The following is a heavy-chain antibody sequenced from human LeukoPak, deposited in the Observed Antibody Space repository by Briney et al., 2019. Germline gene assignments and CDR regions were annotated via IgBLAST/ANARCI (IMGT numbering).Heavy chain of an antibody. J-gene: IGHJ5*02. D-gene: IGHD6-13*01. CDR2: VTGSGVST. Sequence: GGSLRLSCAASGFTFSSYAMTWVRQAPGKGLQWVSAVTGSGVSTYYADSVKGRFTISRDNSKNTLYLQMNSLRAEDTAVYYCAKDRGSSSWLRGWFDPWGQGTLVTVSS. CDR1: GFTFSSYA. V-gene: IGHV3-23*01. CDR3: AKDRGSSSWLRGWFDP.